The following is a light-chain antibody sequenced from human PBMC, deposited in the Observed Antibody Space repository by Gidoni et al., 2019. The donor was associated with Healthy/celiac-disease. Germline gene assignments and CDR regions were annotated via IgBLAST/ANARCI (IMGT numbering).Light chain of an antibody. V-gene: IGKV4-1*01. CDR3: QQYYSTPRT. CDR2: WAS. J-gene: IGKJ2*01. Sequence: DIVMTQSPGSLAVSLGERATINCKSSQSVLYSSNNKNYLAWYQQKPGQPPKLLIYWASTRESGVPDRFSGSGSGTDFTLTISSLQAEDVAVYYCQQYYSTPRTFGQRTKLEIK. CDR1: QSVLYSSNNKNY.